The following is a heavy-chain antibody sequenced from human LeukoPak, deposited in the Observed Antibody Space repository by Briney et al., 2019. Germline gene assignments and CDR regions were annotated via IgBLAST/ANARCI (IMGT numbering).Heavy chain of an antibody. D-gene: IGHD3-3*01. Sequence: ASVKVSCKASGYTFTGYYLHWVRQAPGQGLEWMGWINPNSGGTNYAQKFQGRVTMIRDTSISTAYMELRRLRSDDSAMFYCARVRADSWSGLDYWGQGTLVTVSS. J-gene: IGHJ4*02. CDR1: GYTFTGYY. CDR3: ARVRADSWSGLDY. V-gene: IGHV1-2*02. CDR2: INPNSGGT.